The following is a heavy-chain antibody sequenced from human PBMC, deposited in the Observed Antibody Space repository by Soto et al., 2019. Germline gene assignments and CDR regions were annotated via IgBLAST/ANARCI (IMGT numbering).Heavy chain of an antibody. CDR3: ATRLEGNVGGTL. J-gene: IGHJ3*01. CDR1: GDSITTTYW. CDR2: ASQGVHI. D-gene: IGHD3-16*01. Sequence: QMQLQESGPGLVQPSGTLSLTCVVSGDSITTTYWWTWVLQPPGKGLEWIGEASQGVHIHFNSSLKSRVTISLDKSKNKFFLDMTSVTAADTAMYYCATRLEGNVGGTLWGQGTMITVSS. V-gene: IGHV4-4*02.